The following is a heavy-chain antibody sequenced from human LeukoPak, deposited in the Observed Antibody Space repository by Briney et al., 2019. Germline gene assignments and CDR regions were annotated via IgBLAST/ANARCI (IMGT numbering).Heavy chain of an antibody. J-gene: IGHJ4*02. V-gene: IGHV4-31*03. CDR1: GGSISSGGYY. CDR2: IYYSGSI. CDR3: ARGRYGDYERYFDY. D-gene: IGHD4-17*01. Sequence: SETLSLTCSVSGGSISSGGYYWTWIRQHPGKGLEWIGYIYYSGSIYYNPSLKSRALISVDTSKNQFFLKLNSVSAADTAVYSCARGRYGDYERYFDYWGQGTLVTVSS.